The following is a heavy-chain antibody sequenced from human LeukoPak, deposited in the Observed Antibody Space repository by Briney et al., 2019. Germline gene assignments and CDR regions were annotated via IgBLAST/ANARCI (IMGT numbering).Heavy chain of an antibody. CDR2: ISSSSVYK. J-gene: IGHJ4*02. CDR3: ARDGFGTGSN. D-gene: IGHD3-16*01. Sequence: GGSLRLSCAASGFTFSSYSMNWVRQAPGKGLEWVSSISSSSVYKYYADSVKGRFIISRDNAKNSLYLQMNTLRADDTAVYYCARDGFGTGSNWGQGTLVTVSS. V-gene: IGHV3-21*04. CDR1: GFTFSSYS.